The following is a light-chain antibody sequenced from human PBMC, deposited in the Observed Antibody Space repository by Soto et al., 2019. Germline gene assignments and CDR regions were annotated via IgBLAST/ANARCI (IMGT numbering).Light chain of an antibody. V-gene: IGLV1-40*01. CDR3: QSYESSLRAVV. CDR2: AND. CDR1: DSNIGAGYD. Sequence: QSVLTQPPSVSGAPGQRVTMSCSGSDSNIGAGYDLHWYQQLPGTAPKVLIYANDNRPSWVPDRFSGSRSGSSASLAITGLPAEYGDDYYCQSYESSLRAVVFGEGTKVTAL. J-gene: IGLJ2*01.